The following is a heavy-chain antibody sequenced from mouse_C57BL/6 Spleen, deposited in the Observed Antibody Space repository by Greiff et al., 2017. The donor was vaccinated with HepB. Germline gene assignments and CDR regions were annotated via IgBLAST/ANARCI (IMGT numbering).Heavy chain of an antibody. D-gene: IGHD1-1*01. V-gene: IGHV3-1*01. CDR1: GYSITSGYD. Sequence: VQLKESGPGMVKPSQSLSLTCTVTGYSITSGYDWHWLRHFPGNKLGWMGYISCSGSTNYNPSLQSRISITHDTSKIHFFLQLNSVTTEDTATYYCAGAPYYGGRSYWYFDVWGTGTTVTVSS. CDR3: AGAPYYGGRSYWYFDV. J-gene: IGHJ1*03. CDR2: ISCSGST.